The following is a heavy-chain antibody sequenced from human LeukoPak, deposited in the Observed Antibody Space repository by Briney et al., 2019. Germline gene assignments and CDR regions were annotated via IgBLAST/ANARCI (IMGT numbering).Heavy chain of an antibody. CDR2: ISWNSGSI. J-gene: IGHJ4*02. CDR1: GFTFSSYW. Sequence: GGSLRLSCAASGFTFSSYWMSWVRQAPGKGLEWVSGISWNSGSIGYADSVKGRFTISRDNAKNSLYLQMNSLRAEDTALYYCAKDIKGRTGSYGIIDYWGQGTLVTVSS. D-gene: IGHD3-10*01. V-gene: IGHV3-9*01. CDR3: AKDIKGRTGSYGIIDY.